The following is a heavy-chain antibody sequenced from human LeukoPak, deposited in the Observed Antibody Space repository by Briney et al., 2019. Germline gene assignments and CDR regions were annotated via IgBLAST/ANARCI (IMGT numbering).Heavy chain of an antibody. D-gene: IGHD5-12*01. J-gene: IGHJ5*02. CDR2: INPSGDNT. V-gene: IGHV1-46*01. CDR1: EYTFTGYY. CDR3: ARDNSVGDSAWWFDP. Sequence: ASVKVSCKASEYTFTGYYMHWVRQAPGQGLEWMGIINPSGDNTWYAQKFQGRVTMTRDMATSTDYMEVSSLRSEDTAVYYCARDNSVGDSAWWFDPWGQGTLVTVSS.